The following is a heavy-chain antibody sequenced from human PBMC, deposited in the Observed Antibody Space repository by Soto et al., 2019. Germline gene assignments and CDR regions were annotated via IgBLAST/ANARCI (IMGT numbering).Heavy chain of an antibody. CDR3: ATDVDTAMVTGYGY. Sequence: ASVKVSCKVSGPRLKEISMQWVRQGPGGRLQWMGGFDVTQRKTTYAQNFQGRVTMTEDTSTDTAYMELSSLRSEDTAVYYCATDVDTAMVTGYGYWGQGTLVTVSS. V-gene: IGHV1-24*01. D-gene: IGHD5-18*01. J-gene: IGHJ4*02. CDR1: GPRLKEIS. CDR2: FDVTQRKT.